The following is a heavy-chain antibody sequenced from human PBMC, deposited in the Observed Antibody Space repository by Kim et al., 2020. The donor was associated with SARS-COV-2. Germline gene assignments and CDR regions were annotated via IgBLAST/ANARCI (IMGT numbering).Heavy chain of an antibody. V-gene: IGHV4-39*01. CDR3: ARHSGIKWEPRGFVDY. CDR2: IYYSGST. CDR1: GGSISSSSYY. Sequence: SETLSLTCTVSGGSISSSSYYWGWIRQPPGKGLEWIGSIYYSGSTYYNPSLKSRVTISVDTSKNQFSLKLSSVTAADTAVYYCARHSGIKWEPRGFVDYWGQGTLVTVSS. J-gene: IGHJ4*02. D-gene: IGHD1-26*01.